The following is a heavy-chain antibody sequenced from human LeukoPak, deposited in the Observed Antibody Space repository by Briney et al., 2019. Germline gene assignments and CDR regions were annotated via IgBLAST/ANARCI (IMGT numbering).Heavy chain of an antibody. CDR3: ARPLRGYSYGYLY. Sequence: SETLSLTCTVSGGSISSYYWSWVRQPPGKGLEWSGYIYYSGSTNYNPSLKSRVTISVDTSKNQFSLKLSSVTAADTAVYYCARPLRGYSYGYLYWGQGTLVTVSS. CDR1: GGSISSYY. D-gene: IGHD5-18*01. J-gene: IGHJ4*02. CDR2: IYYSGST. V-gene: IGHV4-59*08.